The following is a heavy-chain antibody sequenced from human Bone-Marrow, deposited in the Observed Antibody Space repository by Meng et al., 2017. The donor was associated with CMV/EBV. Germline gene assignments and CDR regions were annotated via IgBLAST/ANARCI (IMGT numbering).Heavy chain of an antibody. CDR1: YA. V-gene: IGHV1-69*05. CDR2: IIPIFGTA. Sequence: YAISWVRQDPGQGLEWMGGIIPIFGTANYAQKFQGRVTITTDESTSTAYMELSSLRSEDTAVYYCATRTVVPAAPYDFWSGSWFDPWGQGTLVTVSS. J-gene: IGHJ5*02. D-gene: IGHD3-3*01. CDR3: ATRTVVPAAPYDFWSGSWFDP.